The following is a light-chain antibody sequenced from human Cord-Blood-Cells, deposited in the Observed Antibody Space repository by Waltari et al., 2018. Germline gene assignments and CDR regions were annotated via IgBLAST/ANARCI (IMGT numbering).Light chain of an antibody. Sequence: DIQMTQSPSSLSASVGDRVTITCRTSQSIRRYLNWYQQKPGKARKILIDAASSLESGVPSRFSGSGSGTGVTLTISSLQPEEFATYYRQQSYSTPSTFGQGTKVEIK. J-gene: IGKJ1*01. CDR1: QSIRRY. CDR3: QQSYSTPST. CDR2: AAS. V-gene: IGKV1-39*01.